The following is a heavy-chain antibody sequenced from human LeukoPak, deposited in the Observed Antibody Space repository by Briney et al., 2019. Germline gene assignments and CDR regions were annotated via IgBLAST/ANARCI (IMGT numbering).Heavy chain of an antibody. CDR1: GGSISSSSYY. CDR3: ARHLEWELPHWYFDL. CDR2: IYYTGST. D-gene: IGHD1-26*01. J-gene: IGHJ2*01. V-gene: IGHV4-39*01. Sequence: SETLSLTCTVTGGSISSSSYYWGWIRQPPGKGLEWIGSIYYTGSTNYNPSLKSRVTISVDTSKNQFSLKLSSVTAADTAVYYCARHLEWELPHWYFDLWGRGTLVTVSS.